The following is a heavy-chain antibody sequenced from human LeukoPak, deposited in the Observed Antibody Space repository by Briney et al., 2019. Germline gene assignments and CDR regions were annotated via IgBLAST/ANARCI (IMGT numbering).Heavy chain of an antibody. CDR1: GGSISSSNW. CDR2: IYHSGST. Sequence: PSETLSLTCAVSGGSISSSNWWSWVRQPPGKGLEWIGEIYHSGSTNYNPSLKSRVTISVDKSKNQFSLKLSSVTAADTAVYYCARTRVQLWFSPPYYYYMDVWGKGTTVTISS. CDR3: ARTRVQLWFSPPYYYYMDV. D-gene: IGHD5-18*01. J-gene: IGHJ6*03. V-gene: IGHV4-4*02.